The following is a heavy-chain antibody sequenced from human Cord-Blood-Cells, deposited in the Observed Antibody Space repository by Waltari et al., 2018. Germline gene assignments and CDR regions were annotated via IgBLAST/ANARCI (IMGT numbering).Heavy chain of an antibody. CDR2: IKQDGSEK. CDR1: GFTFSSYW. CDR3: ARDQLAYDFWSGYYMAGEYCQH. V-gene: IGHV3-7*01. J-gene: IGHJ1*01. Sequence: EVQLVESGGGLVQPGGSLRLSCAASGFTFSSYWMSWVRQAPGKGLEWVANIKQDGSEKAYVDCVRGRFTISSDNAKTALYLQMNGLRAEYTAVYYCARDQLAYDFWSGYYMAGEYCQHWGQGTLVTVSS. D-gene: IGHD3-3*01.